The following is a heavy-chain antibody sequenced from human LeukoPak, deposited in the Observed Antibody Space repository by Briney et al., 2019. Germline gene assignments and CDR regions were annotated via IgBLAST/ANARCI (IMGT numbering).Heavy chain of an antibody. CDR3: ARGNWNDNYFDY. D-gene: IGHD1-1*01. Sequence: PSETLSLTCAVSGGSISSGGYSWSWIRQPPGKGLEWVGYIYHSGTTYYNPSLKSRVTISVDRSKNQFSLKLNSVTAADTAVYYCARGNWNDNYFDYWGQGTLVTVSS. CDR2: IYHSGTT. V-gene: IGHV4-30-2*01. J-gene: IGHJ4*02. CDR1: GGSISSGGYS.